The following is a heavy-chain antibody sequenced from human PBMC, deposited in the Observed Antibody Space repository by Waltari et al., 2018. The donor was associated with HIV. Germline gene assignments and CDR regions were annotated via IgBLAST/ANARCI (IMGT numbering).Heavy chain of an antibody. CDR1: GGSISSSSYY. D-gene: IGHD3-3*01. CDR3: ARHPGLEVWSGYYQHAFDI. V-gene: IGHV4-39*01. Sequence: QLQLQESGPGLVKPSETLSLTCTVSGGSISSSSYYWGWIRQPPGKGLEWIGSIYYCGSTDYNPSRKNRVTISVDTSKNQFSLKLISVTAADAAVYYCARHPGLEVWSGYYQHAFDIWGQGTMVTVSS. J-gene: IGHJ3*02. CDR2: IYYCGST.